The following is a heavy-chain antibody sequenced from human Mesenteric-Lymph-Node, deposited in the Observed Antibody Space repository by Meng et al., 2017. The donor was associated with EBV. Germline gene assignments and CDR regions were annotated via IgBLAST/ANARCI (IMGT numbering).Heavy chain of an antibody. D-gene: IGHD6-19*01. CDR3: ARERSVTGRVRIDY. J-gene: IGHJ4*02. CDR1: GGSFSDYH. V-gene: IGHV4-34*01. Sequence: QVQLQQRGAGLLKPSETLSLTCAVYGGSFSDYHWSWIRQPPGKGLEWIGEINHSGSTNYNPSVRSRVTMSVDTSKSQFSLRLTSVTAADTALYYCARERSVTGRVRIDYWGQGTLVTVSS. CDR2: INHSGST.